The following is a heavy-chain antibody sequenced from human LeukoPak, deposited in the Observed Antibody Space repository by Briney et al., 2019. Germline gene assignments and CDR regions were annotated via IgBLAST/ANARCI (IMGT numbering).Heavy chain of an antibody. J-gene: IGHJ5*02. V-gene: IGHV3-33*06. CDR3: AKDLYSSSSVGTA. CDR1: GFTFSSYG. D-gene: IGHD6-6*01. CDR2: IWYDGTNK. Sequence: PGRSLRLSCAASGFTFSSYGMHWVRQAPGKGLEWVAVIWYDGTNKFYADSVKGRFTISRDNSKNILYLQMNSLRAEDTAVYYCAKDLYSSSSVGTAWGQGSLVTVSS.